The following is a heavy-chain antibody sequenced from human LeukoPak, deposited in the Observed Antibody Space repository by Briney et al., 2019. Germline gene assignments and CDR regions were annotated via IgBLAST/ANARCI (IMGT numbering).Heavy chain of an antibody. D-gene: IGHD7-27*01. V-gene: IGHV2-70*04. J-gene: IGHJ4*02. CDR1: GFSLSTSGMR. Sequence: SGPALVKPTQTLTLTCTFSGFSLSTSGMRVSWIRQPPGRALEWLARIDWDDDKFYSTSLKTRLTISKDTSKNQVVLTMTNMDPVDTATYYCVRTLSTGVPFDYWGQGTLVTVSS. CDR3: VRTLSTGVPFDY. CDR2: IDWDDDK.